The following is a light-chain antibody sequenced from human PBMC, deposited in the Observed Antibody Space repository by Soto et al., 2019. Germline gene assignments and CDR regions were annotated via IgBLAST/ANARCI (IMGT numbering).Light chain of an antibody. Sequence: EIVLTQSPGTLSLSPGERATLSCRASQSVSSSYLAWYQQKPDQAPRLLIYGASSTATGIPDRFSGSGSGRDFTLTISRLEPEDLAVNYCQQYGGSQPRYGFGQGTKLEIK. CDR1: QSVSSSY. V-gene: IGKV3-20*01. CDR2: GAS. CDR3: QQYGGSQPRYG. J-gene: IGKJ2*03.